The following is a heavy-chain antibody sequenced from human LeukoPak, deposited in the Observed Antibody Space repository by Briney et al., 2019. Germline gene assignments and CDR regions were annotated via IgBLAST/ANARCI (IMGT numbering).Heavy chain of an antibody. CDR2: IYYSGST. D-gene: IGHD2-21*02. V-gene: IGHV4-59*12. J-gene: IGHJ4*02. CDR3: ARDRGCGGDCYFDY. CDR1: GGSINSYY. Sequence: SETLSLTCTVSGGSINSYYWSWIRQPPGKGLEWIGYIYYSGSTNYNPSLKSRVTISVDTSKNQFSLKLSSVTAADTAVYYCARDRGCGGDCYFDYWGQGTPVTVSS.